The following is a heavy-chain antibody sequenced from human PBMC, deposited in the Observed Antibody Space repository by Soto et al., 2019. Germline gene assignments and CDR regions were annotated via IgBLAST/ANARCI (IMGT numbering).Heavy chain of an antibody. V-gene: IGHV4-59*01. CDR3: TSATYGDFSMDV. D-gene: IGHD4-17*01. J-gene: IGHJ6*03. CDR2: INYSGST. CDR1: GGSIRSYN. Sequence: SETLCLTCTVSGGSIRSYNWNWIRQPPGKGLEWIGYINYSGSTNYNPSLKSRVTISVDTSKNQFSLSLSSVTAADTAVYYCTSATYGDFSMDVWGKGTTVTV.